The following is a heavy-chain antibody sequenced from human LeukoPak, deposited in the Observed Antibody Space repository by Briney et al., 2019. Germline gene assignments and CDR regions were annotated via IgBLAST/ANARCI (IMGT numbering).Heavy chain of an antibody. CDR3: TRVVTASGYFYYGLDV. CDR2: IGSEAYGGTT. Sequence: PGGSLRLSCTASGFTFGDYTMSWFRQAPGKGLEWVGFIGSEAYGGTTEYAASVKGSFTISRDDSKSIAHLQMNSLKTEDTAVYYCTRVVTASGYFYYGLDVWGQGTTVTVSS. D-gene: IGHD2-21*02. V-gene: IGHV3-49*03. CDR1: GFTFGDYT. J-gene: IGHJ6*02.